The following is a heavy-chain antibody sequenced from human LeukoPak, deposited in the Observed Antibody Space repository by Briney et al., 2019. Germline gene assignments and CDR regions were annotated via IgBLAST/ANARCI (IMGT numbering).Heavy chain of an antibody. Sequence: RESLKISCKGSGYTFTTYWIAWVRQMPGRGLEWMGIIYPGDSDTRYSPSFQGQVTISADKSISTAYLQWSSLKASDTAVFYCARLGITGTTLYYFDYWGQGTLVTVSS. CDR1: GYTFTTYW. V-gene: IGHV5-51*01. D-gene: IGHD1-20*01. J-gene: IGHJ4*02. CDR3: ARLGITGTTLYYFDY. CDR2: IYPGDSDT.